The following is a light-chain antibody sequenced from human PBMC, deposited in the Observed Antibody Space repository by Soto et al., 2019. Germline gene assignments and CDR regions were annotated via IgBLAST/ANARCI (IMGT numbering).Light chain of an antibody. CDR2: GAS. J-gene: IGKJ4*01. V-gene: IGKV3-20*01. CDR1: QSVSSN. Sequence: EIVMTPSPATLSVSPVERATLSCRASQSVSSNLAWYQQKPGQAPRLLIYGASRRATGVPDRFSGSGSGTDFTLTISRLEPEDFAVYSCQQYGSSPLTFGGGTKVDIK. CDR3: QQYGSSPLT.